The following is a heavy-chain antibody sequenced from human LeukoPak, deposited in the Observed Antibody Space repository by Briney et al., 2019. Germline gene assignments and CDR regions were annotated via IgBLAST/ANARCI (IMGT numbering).Heavy chain of an antibody. J-gene: IGHJ3*02. CDR2: SNPSGVST. D-gene: IGHD3-3*01. V-gene: IGHV1-46*01. CDR3: ASGWAYYDFWSGPGGDAFDI. CDR1: GYTFTSYY. Sequence: ASVKVSCKASGYTFTSYYMHWVRQAPGQGLEWVGISNPSGVSTSYAQKFQGRVTMTRDTSTSTVYMELSSLRSEDTAVYYCASGWAYYDFWSGPGGDAFDIWGQGTMVTVSS.